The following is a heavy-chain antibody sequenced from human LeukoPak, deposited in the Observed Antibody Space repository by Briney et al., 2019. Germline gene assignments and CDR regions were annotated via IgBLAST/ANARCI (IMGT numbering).Heavy chain of an antibody. J-gene: IGHJ4*02. Sequence: GASVKVSCKTSGYTFTNYYMHWVRQAPGQGLEWMGIINPSGGRTTYAQKLQGRVTMTRDMSTSTVYMELSSLRSEDTAAYYCARNVGTGAKDYWGQGTLVTVSS. D-gene: IGHD2-8*02. CDR1: GYTFTNYY. V-gene: IGHV1-46*01. CDR3: ARNVGTGAKDY. CDR2: INPSGGRT.